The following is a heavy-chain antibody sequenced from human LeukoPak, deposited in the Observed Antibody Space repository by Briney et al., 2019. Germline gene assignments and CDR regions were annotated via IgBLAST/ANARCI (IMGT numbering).Heavy chain of an antibody. J-gene: IGHJ4*02. Sequence: GGSLRLSCAASGFTFSSYAMHWVRQAPGKGLEWVAVISYDGSNKYYADSVKGRFTISRDNSKNTLYLQTNSLRAEDTAVYYCARDRTNAGWPFDYWGQGTLVTVSS. D-gene: IGHD1-1*01. CDR1: GFTFSSYA. V-gene: IGHV3-30-3*01. CDR2: ISYDGSNK. CDR3: ARDRTNAGWPFDY.